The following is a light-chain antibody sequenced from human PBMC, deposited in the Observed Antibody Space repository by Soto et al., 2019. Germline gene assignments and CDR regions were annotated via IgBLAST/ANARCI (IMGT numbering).Light chain of an antibody. Sequence: DIVVTQSPDLLSVSLGERATINCKSSQSVLYTSNNLHYLAWYQQTPGQPPKLLIDWASTRESGVPDRFSGSGSGTDFTLTISSLQAEDVAIYYCQQYYSNPPTFGQGTKVEIK. CDR3: QQYYSNPPT. CDR1: QSVLYTSNNLHY. V-gene: IGKV4-1*01. J-gene: IGKJ1*01. CDR2: WAS.